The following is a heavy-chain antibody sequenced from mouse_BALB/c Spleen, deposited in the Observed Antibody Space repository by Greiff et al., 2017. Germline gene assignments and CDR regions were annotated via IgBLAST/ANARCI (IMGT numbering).Heavy chain of an antibody. J-gene: IGHJ2*01. CDR2: ISSGSSTI. V-gene: IGHV5-17*02. CDR1: GFTFSSFG. Sequence: EVQRVESGGGLVQPGGSRKLSCAASGFTFSSFGMHWVRQAPEKGLEWVAYISSGSSTIYYADTVKGRFTISRDNPKNTLFLQMTSLRSEDTAMYYCARYGSSSFDYWGQGTTLTVSS. CDR3: ARYGSSSFDY. D-gene: IGHD1-1*01.